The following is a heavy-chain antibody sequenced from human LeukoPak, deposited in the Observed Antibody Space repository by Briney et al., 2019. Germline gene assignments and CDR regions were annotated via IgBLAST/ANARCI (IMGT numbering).Heavy chain of an antibody. D-gene: IGHD7-27*01. CDR3: AREGGNWGEGYFDY. V-gene: IGHV3-11*01. CDR1: GFTFSDYY. J-gene: IGHJ4*02. Sequence: GGSLRLSCAASGFTFSDYYTSWIRQVPGKGLEWVSYITSSGDTIYYADSVKGRFTISRDIPENSVYLQMNSLRGEDTAVYYCAREGGNWGEGYFDYWGQGTLVTVSS. CDR2: ITSSGDTI.